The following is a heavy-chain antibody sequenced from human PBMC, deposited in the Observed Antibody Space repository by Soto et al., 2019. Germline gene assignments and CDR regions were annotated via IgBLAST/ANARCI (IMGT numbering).Heavy chain of an antibody. J-gene: IGHJ4*02. D-gene: IGHD3-16*01. CDR1: GCKFSNYA. V-gene: IGHV3-23*01. CDR3: AKDRRAGGNSAFYFDF. Sequence: GSLRLSCAASGCKFSNYAMIWFRQAPGKGLEWVSLISATGGGTYYADSVKGRFTISRDNSHNTLYLQVHSLTAEDTAVYYCAKDRRAGGNSAFYFDFWGQGAQVTVSS. CDR2: ISATGGGT.